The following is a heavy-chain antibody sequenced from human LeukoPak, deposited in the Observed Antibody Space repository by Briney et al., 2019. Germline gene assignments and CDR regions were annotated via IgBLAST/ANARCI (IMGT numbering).Heavy chain of an antibody. J-gene: IGHJ4*02. V-gene: IGHV3-23*01. D-gene: IGHD1-26*01. Sequence: GGSLRLSCAASGFTFNSYAMSWVRQAPWERLQWVSGISDSGGNTYYADSVKGRFTISRDNSKNTLYLQMNSLRAEDTAVYYCAKVEVGATTTDYWGQGTLVTVSS. CDR3: AKVEVGATTTDY. CDR2: ISDSGGNT. CDR1: GFTFNSYA.